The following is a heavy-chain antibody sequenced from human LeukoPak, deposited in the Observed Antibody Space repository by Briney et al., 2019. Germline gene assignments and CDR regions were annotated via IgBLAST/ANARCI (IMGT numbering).Heavy chain of an antibody. Sequence: GGSLRLSCAASGFTFSSYAMSWVRQAPGKGLEWVSAISGSGGSTHYADSVKGRFTISRDNSKNTLYLQMNSLRAEDTAVYYCAKDRGLRAGTTYYFDYWGQGTLVTVSS. CDR2: ISGSGGST. CDR1: GFTFSSYA. D-gene: IGHD1-7*01. J-gene: IGHJ4*02. CDR3: AKDRGLRAGTTYYFDY. V-gene: IGHV3-23*01.